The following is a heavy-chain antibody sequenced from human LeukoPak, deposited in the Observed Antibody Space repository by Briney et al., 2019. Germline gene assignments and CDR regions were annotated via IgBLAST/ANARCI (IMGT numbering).Heavy chain of an antibody. V-gene: IGHV3-74*01. CDR3: ARDQELYSSGYHFFDY. D-gene: IGHD6-19*01. CDR2: INSDGSST. J-gene: IGHJ4*02. Sequence: GGSLRLSCAASGFTFSSYWMHWLRHAPGKGLVWVSRINSDGSSTSYADSVKGRFTISRDNAKNTLYLQMNSLRAEDTAVYYCARDQELYSSGYHFFDYWGQGTLVTVSS. CDR1: GFTFSSYW.